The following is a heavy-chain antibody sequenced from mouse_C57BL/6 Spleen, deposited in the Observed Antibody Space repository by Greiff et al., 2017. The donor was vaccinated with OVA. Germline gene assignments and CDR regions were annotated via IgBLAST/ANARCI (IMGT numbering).Heavy chain of an antibody. D-gene: IGHD2-5*01. CDR3: ARDSNFDY. V-gene: IGHV1-76*01. Sequence: VQLVESGAELVRPGASVKLSCKASGYTFTDYYINWVKQRPGQGLEWIARIYPGSGNTYYNEKFKGKATLTAEKSSSTAYMQLSSLTSEDSAVYFCARDSNFDYWGQGTTLTVSS. CDR2: IYPGSGNT. J-gene: IGHJ2*01. CDR1: GYTFTDYY.